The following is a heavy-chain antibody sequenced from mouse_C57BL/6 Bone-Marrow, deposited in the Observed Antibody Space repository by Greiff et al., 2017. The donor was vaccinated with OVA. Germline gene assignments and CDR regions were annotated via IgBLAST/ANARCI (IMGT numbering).Heavy chain of an antibody. D-gene: IGHD1-1*01. V-gene: IGHV1-75*01. CDR2: IFPGSGST. Sequence: QVQLQQSGPELVKPGASVKISCKASGYTFTDYYINWVKQRPGQGLEWIGWIFPGSGSTYYNEKFKGKATLTVDKSSSTAYMLLSSLTSEDSAVYFCARPEVITTVEKGFDYWGQGTTLTVSS. CDR1: GYTFTDYY. J-gene: IGHJ2*01. CDR3: ARPEVITTVEKGFDY.